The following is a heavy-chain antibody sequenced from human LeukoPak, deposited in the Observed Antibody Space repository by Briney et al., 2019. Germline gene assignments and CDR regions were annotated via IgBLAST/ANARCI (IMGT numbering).Heavy chain of an antibody. CDR3: ARDTTYSSSSYYYYYYMDV. V-gene: IGHV1-2*02. J-gene: IGHJ6*03. CDR2: INPNSGGT. D-gene: IGHD6-6*01. Sequence: GASVKVSCKASGYTFTGYYMHWVRQATGQGLEWMGWINPNSGGTNYAQKFQGRVTMTRDTSISTAYMELSRLRSDDTAVYYCARDTTYSSSSYYYYYYMDVWGKGTTVTVSS. CDR1: GYTFTGYY.